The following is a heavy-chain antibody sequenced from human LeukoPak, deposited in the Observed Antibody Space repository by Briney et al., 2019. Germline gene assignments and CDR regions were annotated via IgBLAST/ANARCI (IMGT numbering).Heavy chain of an antibody. D-gene: IGHD3-22*01. CDR1: GGTFSSYA. J-gene: IGHJ5*02. CDR2: IIPIFGTA. V-gene: IGHV1-69*05. CDR3: ARCITMIDDWFDP. Sequence: SVKVSCKASGGTFSSYAISWVRQAPGQGLEWMGGIIPIFGTANYAQKFQGRVTITTDESTSTAYMELSSLRSEDTAAYYCARCITMIDDWFDPWGQGTLVTVSS.